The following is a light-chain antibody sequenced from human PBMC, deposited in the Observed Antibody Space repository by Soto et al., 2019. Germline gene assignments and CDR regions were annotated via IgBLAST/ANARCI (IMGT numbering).Light chain of an antibody. CDR1: SSDVGGYNY. Sequence: SALTRPASVSGSPGQSITISCTGTSSDVGGYNYVSWYQQHPGKAPQLMIYDVSNRPSGVSTRFAGSKSGNTASLTISGLQAEDEADYYCCSYTTSSTHGYVFGTGTKVTVL. V-gene: IGLV2-14*03. J-gene: IGLJ1*01. CDR3: CSYTTSSTHGYV. CDR2: DVS.